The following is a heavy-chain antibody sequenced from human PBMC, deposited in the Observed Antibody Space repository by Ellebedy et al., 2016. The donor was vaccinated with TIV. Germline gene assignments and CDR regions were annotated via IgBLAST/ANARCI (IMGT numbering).Heavy chain of an antibody. V-gene: IGHV1-18*01. CDR2: ISAYNGNT. D-gene: IGHD1-26*01. Sequence: AASVTVSCKASGYTFARYGISWARQAPGQGLEWMGWISAYNGNTNYAQKVQGRVTMTTDTSTSTAYMELRSLRSDDTAVYYCVRDRPYIIVGPGFDIWGQGTMVTVSS. CDR1: GYTFARYG. J-gene: IGHJ3*02. CDR3: VRDRPYIIVGPGFDI.